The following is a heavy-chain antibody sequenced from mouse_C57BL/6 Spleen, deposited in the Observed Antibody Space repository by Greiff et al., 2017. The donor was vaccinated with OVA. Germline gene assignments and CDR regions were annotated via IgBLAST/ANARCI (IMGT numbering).Heavy chain of an antibody. Sequence: VKQSCKASGYTFTSYWMHWVKQRPGQGLEWIGEIDPSDSYTNYNQKFKGKSTLTVDKSSSTAYMQLSSLTSEDSAVYYCASSITTVRMDYWGQGTSVTVSS. J-gene: IGHJ4*01. D-gene: IGHD1-1*01. CDR1: GYTFTSYW. CDR2: IDPSDSYT. CDR3: ASSITTVRMDY. V-gene: IGHV1-69*01.